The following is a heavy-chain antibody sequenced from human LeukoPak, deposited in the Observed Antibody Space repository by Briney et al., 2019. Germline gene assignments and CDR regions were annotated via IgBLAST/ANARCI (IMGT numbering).Heavy chain of an antibody. D-gene: IGHD3-10*01. Sequence: GGSLRLSSAASGFTFSSYAMSWVRQAPGKGLEWVSAISGSGGSTYYADSVKGRFTITRDNSKNTLYLQMNSLRAEDTAVYYCAKDRLTMVRGVIIRPIVWGQGTLVTVSS. J-gene: IGHJ4*02. CDR1: GFTFSSYA. CDR3: AKDRLTMVRGVIIRPIV. V-gene: IGHV3-23*01. CDR2: ISGSGGST.